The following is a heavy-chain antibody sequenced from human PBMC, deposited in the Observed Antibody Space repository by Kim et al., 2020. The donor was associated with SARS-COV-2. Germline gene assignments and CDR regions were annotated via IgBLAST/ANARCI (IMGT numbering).Heavy chain of an antibody. J-gene: IGHJ3*02. D-gene: IGHD3-22*01. CDR3: VLSLRITMIVVTPLGPFDI. CDR2: NYWDDDK. V-gene: IGHV2-5*02. Sequence: SGPTLVNPTQTLTLTCTFSGFSLTTSGVGVGWIRQPPGEALEWLAFNYWDDDKRYSPSLKSRLTITKDTSKNQVILTMTNVDPVDTATYYCVLSLRITMIVVTPLGPFDIWGQGTMVTVSS. CDR1: GFSLTTSGVG.